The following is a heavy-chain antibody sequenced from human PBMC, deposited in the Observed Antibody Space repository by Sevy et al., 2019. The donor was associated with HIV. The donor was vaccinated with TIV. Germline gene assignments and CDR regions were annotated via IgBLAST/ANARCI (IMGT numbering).Heavy chain of an antibody. CDR3: AKDGGRNWDQFFFDY. J-gene: IGHJ4*02. V-gene: IGHV3-23*01. D-gene: IGHD7-27*01. Sequence: GGSLRLSCEASGFTFSSFGMSWVRQAPGKGLEWVSGISGTGGSTYYADSVKDRFTISRDNSKNTLYIHLISLRAEDTAVYYCAKDGGRNWDQFFFDYWGQGTLVTVSS. CDR2: ISGTGGST. CDR1: GFTFSSFG.